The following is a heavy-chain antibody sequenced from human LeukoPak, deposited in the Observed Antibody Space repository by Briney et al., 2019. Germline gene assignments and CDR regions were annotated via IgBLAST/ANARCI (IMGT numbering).Heavy chain of an antibody. Sequence: PSETLSLTCAVYGGSFSGYYWSWIRQPPGKGLEWIGEINHSGSTNYNPSLKSRVTISVDTSKNQFSLKLSSVTAADTAVYYCARGGGSRWPQRDYWGQRTLVTVSS. J-gene: IGHJ4*02. CDR1: GGSFSGYY. CDR2: INHSGST. V-gene: IGHV4-34*01. D-gene: IGHD5-24*01. CDR3: ARGGGSRWPQRDY.